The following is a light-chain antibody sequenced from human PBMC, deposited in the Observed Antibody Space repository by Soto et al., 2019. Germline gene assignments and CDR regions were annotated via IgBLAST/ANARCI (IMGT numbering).Light chain of an antibody. V-gene: IGKV1-5*01. CDR3: QQYNSYPPWT. Sequence: DIHMTQSPSTLSASVGDRVTITCRASQSISSWLAWYQQKPGKAPKLLIYDASSLESGVPSRFSGSGSGTEFTLTISSLQPDDFATYYCQQYNSYPPWTFGQGTKVEIK. CDR1: QSISSW. J-gene: IGKJ1*01. CDR2: DAS.